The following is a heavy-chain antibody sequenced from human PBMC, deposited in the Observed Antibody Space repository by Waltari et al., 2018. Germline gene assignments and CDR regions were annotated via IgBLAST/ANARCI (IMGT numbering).Heavy chain of an antibody. J-gene: IGHJ4*02. CDR1: GGSISSSSYY. Sequence: QLQLQESGPGLVKPSETLSLTCTVSGGSISSSSYYWGWIRQPPGKGLEWIGSIYYSGSTYYNPSLKSRVTISVDTSKNQFSLKLSSVTAADTAVYYCARARGYCSGGSCYCVYWGQGTLVTVSS. V-gene: IGHV4-39*07. D-gene: IGHD2-15*01. CDR3: ARARGYCSGGSCYCVY. CDR2: IYYSGST.